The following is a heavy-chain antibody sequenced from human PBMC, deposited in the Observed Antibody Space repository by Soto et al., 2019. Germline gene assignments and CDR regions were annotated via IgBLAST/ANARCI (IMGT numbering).Heavy chain of an antibody. CDR2: IYYSGSI. J-gene: IGHJ3*02. D-gene: IGHD5-18*01. CDR1: GGSISSYY. V-gene: IGHV4-59*01. Sequence: NPSETLSLTCTVSGGSISSYYWSWIRQPPGKGLEWIGYIYYSGSINYNPSLKSRVTISVDTSKNQFSLKLSSVTAADTAVYYCARRYGKNAFDIWGQGTMVTVSS. CDR3: ARRYGKNAFDI.